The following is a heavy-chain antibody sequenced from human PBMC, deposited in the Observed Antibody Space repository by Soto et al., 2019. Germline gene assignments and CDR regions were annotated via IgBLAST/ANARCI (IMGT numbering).Heavy chain of an antibody. CDR2: ISANSGNT. D-gene: IGHD3-22*01. Sequence: WASVKVSCKAFGFIFNNYAISWVRQAPGQGLEWMGWISANSGNTNYAQKLQGRVTMTTDTSTSTAYMELRSLRSDDTAVYYCATAGNYDSSGRDFWGQGTQVTVSS. V-gene: IGHV1-18*04. CDR3: ATAGNYDSSGRDF. CDR1: GFIFNNYA. J-gene: IGHJ4*02.